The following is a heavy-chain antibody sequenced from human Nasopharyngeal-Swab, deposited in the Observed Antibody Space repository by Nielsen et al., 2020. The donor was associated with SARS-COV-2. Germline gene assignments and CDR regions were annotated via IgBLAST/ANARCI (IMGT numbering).Heavy chain of an antibody. CDR1: GFTFSNYG. CDR2: IWYDGSNK. D-gene: IGHD6-19*01. V-gene: IGHV3-33*01. CDR3: ASHSRWLVDY. Sequence: GESLKISCAASGFTFSNYGMHWVRQAPGKGLEWVAVIWYDGSNKYYADSVKGRFTISRDNSKNSLSLQMNSLRAEDTAVYYCASHSRWLVDYWGQGTLVTVSS. J-gene: IGHJ4*02.